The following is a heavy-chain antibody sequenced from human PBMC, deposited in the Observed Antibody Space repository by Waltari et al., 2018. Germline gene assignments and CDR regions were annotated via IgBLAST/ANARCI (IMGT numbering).Heavy chain of an antibody. V-gene: IGHV3-23*01. CDR3: AKDYWGGASLN. J-gene: IGHJ4*02. CDR2: ISSRGSPT. CDR1: GFIFSNYA. D-gene: IGHD2-21*01. Sequence: EVQLLESGGGLVQPGGSLILSCAASGFIFSNYAMSWVRQAPGKGLEWVSSISSRGSPTYYSDSMKWQFTISRATSKNTLFLEMNSLRAEYTAIYYCAKDYWGGASLNWVQGTLVTVSS.